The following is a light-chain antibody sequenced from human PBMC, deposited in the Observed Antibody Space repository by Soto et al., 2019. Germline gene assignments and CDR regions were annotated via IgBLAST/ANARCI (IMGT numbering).Light chain of an antibody. J-gene: IGKJ1*01. CDR3: QQCNSYPWT. Sequence: GDRVTITCRASQDISNSLAWYQQKPGKAPKLLISDASSLESGVPSRFSGSGSGTEFTLTISSLQPDDFATYYFQQCNSYPWTFGQGTKVDIK. CDR2: DAS. CDR1: QDISNS. V-gene: IGKV1-13*02.